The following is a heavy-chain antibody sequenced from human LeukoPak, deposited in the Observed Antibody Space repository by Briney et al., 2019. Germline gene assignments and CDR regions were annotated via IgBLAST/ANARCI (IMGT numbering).Heavy chain of an antibody. D-gene: IGHD6-19*01. J-gene: IGHJ4*02. CDR1: GFTLSSYG. CDR3: ALIAVAGTAFDY. V-gene: IGHV3-30*03. Sequence: PGGSLRLSCAASGFTLSSYGMHWVRQAPGKGLEWVAVISYDGSNKYYADSVKGRFTISRDNSKNTLYPQMNSLRAEDTAVYYCALIAVAGTAFDYWGQGTLVTVSS. CDR2: ISYDGSNK.